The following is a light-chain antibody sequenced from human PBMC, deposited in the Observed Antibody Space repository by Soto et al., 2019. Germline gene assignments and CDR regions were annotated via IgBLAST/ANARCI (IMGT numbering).Light chain of an antibody. Sequence: QSVLTQPASVSGSPGQSITISCTGTSSDVGTYNLVSWYQQHPGKAPKLMISEVSKRPSGVSNRFSGSKSGNTASLTISGLQAEDEADYYCCSYVGSRTYVFGTGTRSPS. V-gene: IGLV2-23*02. CDR2: EVS. CDR1: SSDVGTYNL. CDR3: CSYVGSRTYV. J-gene: IGLJ1*01.